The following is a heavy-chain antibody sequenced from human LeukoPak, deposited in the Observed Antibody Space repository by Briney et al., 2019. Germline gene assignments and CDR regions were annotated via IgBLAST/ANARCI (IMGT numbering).Heavy chain of an antibody. J-gene: IGHJ5*02. CDR3: ARNVGAAGEWFDP. D-gene: IGHD1-26*01. CDR1: GYTFPSYG. V-gene: IGHV1-18*01. CDR2: ISAYNGNT. Sequence: GASVKVSCKASGYTFPSYGISWVRQAPGQGLEWMGWISAYNGNTNYAQKLQGRVTMTTEKSTSTAYMELRSLRSDDTAVYYCARNVGAAGEWFDPWGQGTLVTVSS.